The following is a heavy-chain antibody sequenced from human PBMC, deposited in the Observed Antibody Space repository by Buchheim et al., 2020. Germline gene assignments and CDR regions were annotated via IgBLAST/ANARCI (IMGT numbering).Heavy chain of an antibody. Sequence: QVQLQESGPGLVKPSETLSLTCTVSGGSVSSGSYYWSWIRQPPGKGLEWIGYIYYSGSTNYNPSLKSRVTISVDTSKNQFSLKLSSVTAADTAVYYCARDRRGYCISTSCYESLDYYYGMDVWGQGTT. D-gene: IGHD2-2*01. CDR1: GGSVSSGSYY. CDR2: IYYSGST. CDR3: ARDRRGYCISTSCYESLDYYYGMDV. J-gene: IGHJ6*02. V-gene: IGHV4-61*01.